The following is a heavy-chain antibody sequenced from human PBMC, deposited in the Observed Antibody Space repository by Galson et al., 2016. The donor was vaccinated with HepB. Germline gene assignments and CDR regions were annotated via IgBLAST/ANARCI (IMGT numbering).Heavy chain of an antibody. V-gene: IGHV3-48*01. CDR1: GFTFSSYS. CDR3: VSSWVEDCGGDCFWMGGFDY. Sequence: SLRLSCAAFGFTFSSYSMNWVRQAPGKGLEWVSYISSSSSTIHYADSVKGRFTISRDNSGNTLFLQMNSLRPEDTAVYYCVSSWVEDCGGDCFWMGGFDYWGQGALFTVSS. J-gene: IGHJ4*02. D-gene: IGHD2-21*02. CDR2: ISSSSSTI.